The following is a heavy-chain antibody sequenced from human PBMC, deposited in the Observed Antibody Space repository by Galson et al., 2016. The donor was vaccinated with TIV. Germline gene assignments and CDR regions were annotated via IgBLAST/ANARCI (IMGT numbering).Heavy chain of an antibody. V-gene: IGHV3-7*01. CDR3: ARDAYYCIQYYYQGMDV. J-gene: IGHJ6*02. CDR1: GFTFAYYW. CDR2: INQDGSEQ. Sequence: SLRLSCAASGFTFAYYWMTWVRQAPGKGLEWVANINQDGSEQFYVDSVKGRFTISRDNAKNSLYLQMSSLRAEDSALYYCARDAYYCIQYYYQGMDVWGQGTTVTVSS. D-gene: IGHD3-22*01.